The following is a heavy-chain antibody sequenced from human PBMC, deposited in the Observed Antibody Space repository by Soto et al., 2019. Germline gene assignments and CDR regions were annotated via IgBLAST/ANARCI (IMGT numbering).Heavy chain of an antibody. V-gene: IGHV1-18*04. J-gene: IGHJ6*04. CDR1: CYTFTSYG. Sequence: SVKVCCKDSCYTFTSYGISWVRQAPGQGLEWMGWISAYNGNTNYAQKLQGRVVMTTDISTNTVYLELRSLRSDDTAIYYCGRCRTDSYAMDVWGKGTTVTVSS. D-gene: IGHD2-8*02. CDR3: GRCRTDSYAMDV. CDR2: ISAYNGNT.